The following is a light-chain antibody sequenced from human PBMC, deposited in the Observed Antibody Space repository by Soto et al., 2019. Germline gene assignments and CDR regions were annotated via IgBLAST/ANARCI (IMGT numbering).Light chain of an antibody. J-gene: IGLJ2*01. CDR3: SSYAGSNNVV. CDR1: SSDVGGYNY. Sequence: QSVLTQPPSASGSPGQSVTISCTGTSSDVGGYNYVYWYQQHPGKAPKLMIYEVSKRPSGVPDRFSGSKSGNTASLTGSGLQAEDEADYYCSSYAGSNNVVFGGGTKLTVL. V-gene: IGLV2-8*01. CDR2: EVS.